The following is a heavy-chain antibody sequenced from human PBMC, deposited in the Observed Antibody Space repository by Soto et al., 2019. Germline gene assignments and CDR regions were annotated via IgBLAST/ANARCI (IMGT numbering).Heavy chain of an antibody. J-gene: IGHJ4*02. D-gene: IGHD2-2*02. CDR2: INAGNGDT. CDR3: ARAYCSSTSCYMYFDY. V-gene: IGHV1-3*01. Sequence: GASVKASCRASGYTFTCYAMHWVRQAPGQRLEWMGWINAGNGDTKYSQKFQGRVTITRDTSASTAYMELSSLRSEDTAVYYCARAYCSSTSCYMYFDYWGQGTLVTVSS. CDR1: GYTFTCYA.